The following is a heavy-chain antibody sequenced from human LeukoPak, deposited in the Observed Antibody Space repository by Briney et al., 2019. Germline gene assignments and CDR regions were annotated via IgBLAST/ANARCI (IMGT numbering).Heavy chain of an antibody. V-gene: IGHV4-39*07. CDR1: GGSISNSSYY. D-gene: IGHD3-10*01. Sequence: SETLSLTCTVSGGSISNSSYYWGWIRQPPGKGLEWIGSIYYSGSTYYNPSLKSRVTISVDTSKNQFSLKLSSVTAADTAVYYCARAGRYQITMVRGVIIKPDRLGLGYWGQGTLVTVSS. CDR3: ARAGRYQITMVRGVIIKPDRLGLGY. CDR2: IYYSGST. J-gene: IGHJ4*02.